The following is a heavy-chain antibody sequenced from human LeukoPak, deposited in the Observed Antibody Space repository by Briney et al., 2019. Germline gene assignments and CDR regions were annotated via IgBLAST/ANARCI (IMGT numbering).Heavy chain of an antibody. V-gene: IGHV3-23*01. CDR2: ISGSGGTT. D-gene: IGHD6-13*01. J-gene: IGHJ4*02. CDR3: ARDAVSLAAAGTSDY. CDR1: GFTFSSYA. Sequence: GGSLRLSCAASGFTFSSYAMSWVRQAPGKGLEWVSVISGSGGTTHCADSVKGRFTISRDNAKNSLYLQMNSLRAEDTAVYYCARDAVSLAAAGTSDYWGQGSLVTVSS.